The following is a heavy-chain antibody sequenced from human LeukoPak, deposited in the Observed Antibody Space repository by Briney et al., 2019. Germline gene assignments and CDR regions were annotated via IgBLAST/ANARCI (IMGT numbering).Heavy chain of an antibody. D-gene: IGHD3-10*01. Sequence: GGSLRLSCAASGFTFSSYAMSWVRQAPGKGLEWVSAISGSGGSTYYADSVKGRFTISRDNAKNSLYLQMNSLRAEDTAVYYCARDLVVRGVNPGYYYYGMDVWGQGTTVTVSS. V-gene: IGHV3-23*01. CDR1: GFTFSSYA. CDR3: ARDLVVRGVNPGYYYYGMDV. CDR2: ISGSGGST. J-gene: IGHJ6*02.